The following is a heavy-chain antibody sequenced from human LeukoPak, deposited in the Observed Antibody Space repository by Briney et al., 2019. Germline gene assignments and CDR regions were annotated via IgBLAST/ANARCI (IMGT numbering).Heavy chain of an antibody. V-gene: IGHV4-30-2*01. CDR1: GGSISSGGYY. J-gene: IGHJ4*02. Sequence: SETLSLTCTVSGGSISSGGYYWSWIRQPPGRGLGWIGYIYHSGSTYYNPSLMSRVTIPVDRSKNQFSLKLSSVTAADTAVYYCARDFTNTYFDYWGQGTLVTVSS. D-gene: IGHD2-2*01. CDR2: IYHSGST. CDR3: ARDFTNTYFDY.